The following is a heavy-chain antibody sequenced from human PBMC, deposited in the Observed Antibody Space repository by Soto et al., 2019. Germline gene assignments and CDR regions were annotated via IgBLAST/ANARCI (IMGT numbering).Heavy chain of an antibody. CDR3: ATHRSGRFLEWLPEGSLGY. D-gene: IGHD3-3*01. Sequence: GKVSSKVSGYTLADISMQWVRQAQGKELEWMGGFDPEDGESIYAQKFQGRVTMTEDTATDTAYMELSSLRSEDTAVYYCATHRSGRFLEWLPEGSLGYWGQGTLVTVSS. CDR2: FDPEDGES. V-gene: IGHV1-24*01. CDR1: GYTLADIS. J-gene: IGHJ4*02.